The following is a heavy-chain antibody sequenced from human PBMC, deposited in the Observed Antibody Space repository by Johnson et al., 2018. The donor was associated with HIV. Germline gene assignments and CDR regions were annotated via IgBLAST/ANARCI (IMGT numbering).Heavy chain of an antibody. D-gene: IGHD3-22*01. CDR3: ARGGFMIVVGDAFDI. CDR2: IKQDGSEK. V-gene: IGHV3-7*02. J-gene: IGHJ3*02. CDR1: GFTFSSYW. Sequence: VLLVESGGGLVQPGGSLRLSCAASGFTFSSYWMSWVRQAPGKGLEWVANIKQDGSEKYYVDSVKGRFTISRDNSKNTLYLQMNSLRAEDTAVYYCARGGFMIVVGDAFDIWGQGTMVTVSS.